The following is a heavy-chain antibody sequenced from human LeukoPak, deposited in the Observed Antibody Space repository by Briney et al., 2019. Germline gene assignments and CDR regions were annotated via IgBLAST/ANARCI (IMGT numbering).Heavy chain of an antibody. CDR3: ARDRLLWFGETTKNYYYYYGMDV. CDR1: GFTVSSNY. D-gene: IGHD3-10*01. V-gene: IGHV3-53*01. Sequence: SGGSLRLSCAASGFTVSSNYMSWVRQAPGKGLEWVSVIYNDGGTYYADSVKGRFTISRDNSKNTLYLQMNSLRAEDTAVYYCARDRLLWFGETTKNYYYYYGMDVWGQGTTVTVSS. J-gene: IGHJ6*01. CDR2: IYNDGGT.